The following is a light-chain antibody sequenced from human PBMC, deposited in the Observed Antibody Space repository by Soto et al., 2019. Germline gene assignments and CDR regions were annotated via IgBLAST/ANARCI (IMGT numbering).Light chain of an antibody. CDR1: SNDVGGYNF. CDR3: SSYVSSRTYV. Sequence: QSALTQPRSVSGSPGQSVTISCTGTSNDVGGYNFVSWYQHHPGKAPKLIIYDVTMRPSGVPDRFSGSKSGNTASLTISGLQAEDEADYYCSSYVSSRTYVFGTGTKVTVL. CDR2: DVT. J-gene: IGLJ1*01. V-gene: IGLV2-11*01.